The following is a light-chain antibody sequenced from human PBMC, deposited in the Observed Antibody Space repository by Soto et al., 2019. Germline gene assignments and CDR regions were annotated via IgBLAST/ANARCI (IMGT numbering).Light chain of an antibody. J-gene: IGKJ4*01. CDR2: WAS. Sequence: DIVMTQSPVSLAVSLGERATINCKSSQSVLFSSNNKNYLTWYQQKPGQPPKLLIYWASTRESGVPDRFSGSGSGTDFTLTISSLQAEDVAVYYCQQYYSTPLTFGGGTKAEIK. V-gene: IGKV4-1*01. CDR3: QQYYSTPLT. CDR1: QSVLFSSNNKNY.